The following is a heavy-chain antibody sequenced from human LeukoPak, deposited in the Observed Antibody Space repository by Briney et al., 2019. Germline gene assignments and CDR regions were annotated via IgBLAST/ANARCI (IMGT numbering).Heavy chain of an antibody. CDR1: GFTFSNYN. D-gene: IGHD2-2*01. J-gene: IGHJ6*04. V-gene: IGHV3-7*01. CDR2: IKQYGTEK. Sequence: GGSLRLSCAASGFTFSNYNMNWGRQAPGKGLEWVGNIKQYGTEKDYVDSVKGRFTISSDNAKNSLYLQMHSLRAEDTAVYFCARDRCSSSSCPMDAWGNGTTVTISA. CDR3: ARDRCSSSSCPMDA.